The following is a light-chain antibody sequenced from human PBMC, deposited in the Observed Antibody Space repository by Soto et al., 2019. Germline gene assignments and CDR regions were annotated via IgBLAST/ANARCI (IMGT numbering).Light chain of an antibody. CDR3: QSYDSSLSGPRV. Sequence: QSVLTQPPSVSGAPGQRVTISCTGSSSNIGAGYDVHWYQQLPGTAPKLLIYGNSNRPSGVPDRFSGSKSGTSASLAITWLQAEDEADYYCQSYDSSLSGPRVFGGGTMVTVL. CDR1: SSNIGAGYD. CDR2: GNS. J-gene: IGLJ2*01. V-gene: IGLV1-40*01.